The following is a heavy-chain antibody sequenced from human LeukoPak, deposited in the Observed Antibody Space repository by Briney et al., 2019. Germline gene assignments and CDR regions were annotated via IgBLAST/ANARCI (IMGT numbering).Heavy chain of an antibody. V-gene: IGHV3-30*02. CDR2: IRYDGSNK. J-gene: IGHJ4*02. CDR1: GFTFSSYG. D-gene: IGHD2-15*01. Sequence: PGGSLRLSCAASGFTFSSYGMHWVRQAPGKGLEWVAFIRYDGSNKYYADSVKGRFTISRDNSKNTLYLQMNSLRAEDTAVYYCALARCGSCPFDYWGQGTLVTVSS. CDR3: ALARCGSCPFDY.